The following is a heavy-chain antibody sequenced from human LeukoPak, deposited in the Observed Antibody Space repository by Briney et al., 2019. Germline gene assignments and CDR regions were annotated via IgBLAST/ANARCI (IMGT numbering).Heavy chain of an antibody. CDR3: ARESIAVAGTDY. V-gene: IGHV3-11*06. CDR2: ISSSSSYT. J-gene: IGHJ4*02. Sequence: GGSLRLSCAAPGFTFSDYYMSWIRQAPGKGLEWVSYISSSSSYTNYADSVKGRFTISRDSAKNSLYLQMNSLRAEDTAVYYCARESIAVAGTDYWGQGTLVTVSS. D-gene: IGHD6-19*01. CDR1: GFTFSDYY.